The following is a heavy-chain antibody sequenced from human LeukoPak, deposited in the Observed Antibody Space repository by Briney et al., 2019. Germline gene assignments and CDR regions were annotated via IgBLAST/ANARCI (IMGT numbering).Heavy chain of an antibody. V-gene: IGHV3-7*01. CDR3: ARGSTKGV. CDR1: GFTFSDYY. CDR2: IKQDGSEK. Sequence: GGSLRLSCAASGFTFSDYYMSWIRQAPGKGLEWVANIKQDGSEKYYVDSVKGRFTISRDNAKNSLYLQMNSLRAEDTAVYYCARGSTKGVWGQGTLVTVSS. D-gene: IGHD2-15*01. J-gene: IGHJ4*02.